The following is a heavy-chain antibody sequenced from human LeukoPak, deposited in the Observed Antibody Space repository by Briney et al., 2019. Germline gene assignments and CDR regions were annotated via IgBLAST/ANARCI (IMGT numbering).Heavy chain of an antibody. CDR3: ARSSDEYYFDH. Sequence: GGSLRLSCAASGFTFSSYAMHWVRQAPGKGLEWVAVISYDGSNKYYADSVKGRFTISRDNSKNTLYLQMNSLRAEDTAVYYCARSSDEYYFDHWGQGTLVTVSS. D-gene: IGHD3-22*01. V-gene: IGHV3-30*04. CDR2: ISYDGSNK. CDR1: GFTFSSYA. J-gene: IGHJ4*02.